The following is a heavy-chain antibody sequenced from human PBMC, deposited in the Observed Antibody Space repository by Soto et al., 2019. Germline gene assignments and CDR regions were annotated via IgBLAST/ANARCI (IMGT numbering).Heavy chain of an antibody. J-gene: IGHJ3*02. CDR2: VGRSGTT. CDR1: GFSLSTYV. Sequence: GGSLRLSCAVSGFSLSTYVMSWVRQAPGKGLEWVSTVGRSGTTFYPDSVRGRFTISRDNSNNALFLQMNSLQADDTALYYCAKGILLEPPGTRAFDIWGQGTMVTVSS. CDR3: AKGILLEPPGTRAFDI. D-gene: IGHD1-1*01. V-gene: IGHV3-23*01.